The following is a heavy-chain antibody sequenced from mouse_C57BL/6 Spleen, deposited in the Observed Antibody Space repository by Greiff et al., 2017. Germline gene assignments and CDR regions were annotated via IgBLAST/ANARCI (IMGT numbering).Heavy chain of an antibody. D-gene: IGHD4-1*01. V-gene: IGHV14-3*01. CDR3: ASWDRFAY. CDR1: GFNIKNTY. J-gene: IGHJ3*01. Sequence: VQLKQSVAELVRPGASVKLSCTASGFNIKNTYMHWVKQRPEQGLEWIGRIDPANGNTKYPPKFQGKATIPADTSSNTAYLQLSDLTSEDTAIXYCASWDRFAYWGQGTLVTVSA. CDR2: IDPANGNT.